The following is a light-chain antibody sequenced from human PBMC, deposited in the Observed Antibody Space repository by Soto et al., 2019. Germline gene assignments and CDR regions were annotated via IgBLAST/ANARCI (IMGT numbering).Light chain of an antibody. J-gene: IGLJ2*01. CDR1: SSNIGTNT. CDR2: SDN. V-gene: IGLV1-44*01. CDR3: CGLDVSLVV. Sequence: QSVLTQPPSASGTPGQRVTISCSGSSSNIGTNTVIWYQQLPGAAPRLLIYSDNQRPSGVPDRFSGSKSGTSASLAINGLQAEDEGEYCCCGLDVSLVVFGGGTKVTVL.